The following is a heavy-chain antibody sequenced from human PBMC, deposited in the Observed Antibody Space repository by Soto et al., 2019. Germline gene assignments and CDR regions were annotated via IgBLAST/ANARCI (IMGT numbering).Heavy chain of an antibody. Sequence: GGSLRLSCAASGFTFDDYAMHWVRQAPGKGLEWVSLISWDGGSTYYADSVKGRFTISRDNSKNSLYLQMNSLRAEDTALYYCAKDRRPARPHYGMDVWGQGTTVTVSS. CDR1: GFTFDDYA. CDR2: ISWDGGST. D-gene: IGHD6-6*01. CDR3: AKDRRPARPHYGMDV. J-gene: IGHJ6*02. V-gene: IGHV3-43D*04.